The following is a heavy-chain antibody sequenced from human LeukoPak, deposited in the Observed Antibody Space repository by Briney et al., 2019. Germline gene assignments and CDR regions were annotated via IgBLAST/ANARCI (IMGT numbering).Heavy chain of an antibody. D-gene: IGHD4-17*01. CDR3: ARTTAVTIFDY. CDR2: INHSGST. V-gene: IGHV4-34*01. CDR1: GGSFSGYY. J-gene: IGHJ4*02. Sequence: SETLSLTCAVYGGSFSGYYWSWIRQPPGKGLEWVGEINHSGSTNYNPFLKSRVNISVDTYKNQFSLKLSSVTAADTAVYYCARTTAVTIFDYWGQGTLVTVSS.